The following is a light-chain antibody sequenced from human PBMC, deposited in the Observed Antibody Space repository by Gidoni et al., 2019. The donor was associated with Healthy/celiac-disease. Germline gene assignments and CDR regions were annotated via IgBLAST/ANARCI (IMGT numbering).Light chain of an antibody. CDR3: QQSYSTPPA. CDR2: AAS. Sequence: IHMTHSPSSLSASVGDRVTITCRASQSISSYLTWYQQKPGKAPKLLIYAASSLQSGVPSRFSGSGSGTEFTLTISSLQPEDFATYYCQQSYSTPPAFGQGTRLEIK. J-gene: IGKJ5*01. V-gene: IGKV1-39*01. CDR1: QSISSY.